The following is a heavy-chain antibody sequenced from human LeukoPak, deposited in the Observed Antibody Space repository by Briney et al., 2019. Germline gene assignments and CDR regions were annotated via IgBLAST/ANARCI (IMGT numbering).Heavy chain of an antibody. J-gene: IGHJ4*02. D-gene: IGHD3-22*01. V-gene: IGHV4-39*01. CDR2: IYSSGST. CDR3: ARHAMVWYYYDSSGYYPYYFDY. CDR1: GGSISSSSYY. Sequence: ASETLSLTCTVSGGSISSSSYYWGWIRQPPGKGLEWIGSIYSSGSTYYNPSHKSRVTISVDTSKNQFSLKLSSVTAADTAVYYCARHAMVWYYYDSSGYYPYYFDYWGQGTLVTVSS.